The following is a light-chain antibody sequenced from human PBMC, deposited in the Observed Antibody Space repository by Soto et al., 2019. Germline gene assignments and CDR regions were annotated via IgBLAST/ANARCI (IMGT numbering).Light chain of an antibody. V-gene: IGKV3-15*01. J-gene: IGKJ1*01. CDR3: QQYNNWPQWT. Sequence: EIVMTQPPATLSVSPGQTATLSCSPSQSVSSNLAWYQQKPGQAPRLLIYGASTRATGIPARFSGSGSGTEFTLTISSLQSEDFAVYYCQQYNNWPQWTFGQGTKVDIK. CDR1: QSVSSN. CDR2: GAS.